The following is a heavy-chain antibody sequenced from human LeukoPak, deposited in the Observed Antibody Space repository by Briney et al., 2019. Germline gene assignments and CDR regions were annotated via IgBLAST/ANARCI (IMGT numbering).Heavy chain of an antibody. CDR2: ISGSGGGT. J-gene: IGHJ6*02. D-gene: IGHD3-10*02. V-gene: IGHV3-23*01. CDR1: GFTFTSYA. CDR3: AKDHCSGSYYNVFDRVRSVYYYGMDV. Sequence: GGSLRLSCAASGFTFTSYAMSWVRHAPGKGLEWVSAISGSGGGTYYADPVKGRFTISRDNSKNTLYLQMNSLRAEDTAVYYCAKDHCSGSYYNVFDRVRSVYYYGMDVWGQGTTVTVSS.